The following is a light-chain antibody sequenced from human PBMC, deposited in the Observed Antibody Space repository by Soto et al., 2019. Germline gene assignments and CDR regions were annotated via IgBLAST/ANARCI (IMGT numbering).Light chain of an antibody. Sequence: DMGLTRCSETLGLSPGRRATLFCRASQSVSSSSLAWYQQKPGQAPRLPIYGASNRATGIPDRFSGSGSGTDFTLTISRLEPEDFAVYYCQQFSSYPLTFGGGTKVDIK. V-gene: IGKV3-20*01. CDR3: QQFSSYPLT. CDR1: QSVSSSS. CDR2: GAS. J-gene: IGKJ4*01.